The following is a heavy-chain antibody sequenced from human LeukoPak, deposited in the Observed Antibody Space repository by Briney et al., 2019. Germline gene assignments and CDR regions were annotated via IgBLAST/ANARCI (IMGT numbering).Heavy chain of an antibody. J-gene: IGHJ4*02. CDR2: ISSSSSYI. Sequence: PWGSLRLSCAASGFTFSTYWMSWVRQAPGKGLEWVSSISSSSSYIYYADSVKGRFTISRDNAKNSLYLQMNSLRAEDTAVYYCARDTRGYSYGLFDYWGLGTLVTVSS. CDR3: ARDTRGYSYGLFDY. CDR1: GFTFSTYW. V-gene: IGHV3-21*01. D-gene: IGHD5-18*01.